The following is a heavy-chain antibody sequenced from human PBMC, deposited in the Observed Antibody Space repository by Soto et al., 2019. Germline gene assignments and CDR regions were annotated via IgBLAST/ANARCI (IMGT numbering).Heavy chain of an antibody. CDR3: ARDPIAVAGLYYFDY. V-gene: IGHV3-66*01. Sequence: EVQLVESGGGLVQPGGSLRLSCAASGFTVSSNYMSWVRQAPGKGLEWVSVIYSGGSTYYADSVKGRFTISRDNSKNTLYLQMNSLRAEDTAVYYCARDPIAVAGLYYFDYWGQGTLVTVSS. J-gene: IGHJ4*02. CDR1: GFTVSSNY. CDR2: IYSGGST. D-gene: IGHD6-19*01.